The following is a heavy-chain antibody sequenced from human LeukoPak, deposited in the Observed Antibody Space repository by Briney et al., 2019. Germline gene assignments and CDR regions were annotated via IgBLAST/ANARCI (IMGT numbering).Heavy chain of an antibody. V-gene: IGHV4-31*03. D-gene: IGHD1-26*01. J-gene: IGHJ4*02. CDR2: IYYSGST. CDR1: GGSISSGGYY. Sequence: SETLSLTCTVSGGSISSGGYYWSWIRQHPGKGLEWIGYIYYSGSTYYHPSLKSRVTISVDTSKNQFSLKLSSVTAADTAVYYCARDRSGSYLFDYWGQGTLVTVSS. CDR3: ARDRSGSYLFDY.